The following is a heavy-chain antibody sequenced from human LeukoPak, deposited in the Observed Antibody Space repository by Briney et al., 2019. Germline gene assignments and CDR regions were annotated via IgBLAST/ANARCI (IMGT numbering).Heavy chain of an antibody. Sequence: ASVKVSCKASGYNFISYYMHWVRQAPGQGLEWMGIINPSGGSTSYAQKFQDRVTMTRDTSTSTVYMELSSLKSEDTAVYYCAREDVVLVDAVRYYYYGMDVWGQGTTVTVSS. J-gene: IGHJ6*02. CDR3: AREDVVLVDAVRYYYYGMDV. CDR2: INPSGGST. CDR1: GYNFISYY. V-gene: IGHV1-46*01. D-gene: IGHD2-8*01.